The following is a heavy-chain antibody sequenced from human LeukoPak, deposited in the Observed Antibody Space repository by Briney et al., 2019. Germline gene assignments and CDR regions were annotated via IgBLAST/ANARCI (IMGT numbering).Heavy chain of an antibody. CDR3: ARDLGYCSSTSCYHWFDP. V-gene: IGHV4-59*01. J-gene: IGHJ5*02. Sequence: SETLSLTCTVSGGTISSYYWSWIRQPPGKGLEWIGYIYYSGSTNYNPSLKSRVTISVDTSKNQFSLKLSSVTAADTAVYYCARDLGYCSSTSCYHWFDPWGQGTLVTVSS. D-gene: IGHD2-2*03. CDR2: IYYSGST. CDR1: GGTISSYY.